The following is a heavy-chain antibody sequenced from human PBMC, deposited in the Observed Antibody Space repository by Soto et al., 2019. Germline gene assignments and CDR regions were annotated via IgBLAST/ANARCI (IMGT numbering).Heavy chain of an antibody. CDR2: ISGGGGST. CDR3: AKWYYGDYPFDY. D-gene: IGHD4-17*01. Sequence: VQLLESGGGLVQPGGSLRLSCAASGFTFSSYARSWVGQAPGKGLEWVSAISGGGGSTYYADSVKGRFTISRDNSKNTLYLQMNSLRAEDTAVYYCAKWYYGDYPFDYWGQGTLVTVSS. CDR1: GFTFSSYA. V-gene: IGHV3-23*01. J-gene: IGHJ4*02.